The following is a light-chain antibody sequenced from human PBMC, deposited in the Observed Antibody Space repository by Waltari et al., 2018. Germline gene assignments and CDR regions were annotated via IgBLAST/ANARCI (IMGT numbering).Light chain of an antibody. CDR2: VAS. CDR1: QSVINN. Sequence: EIVMTQSPATLSVSPGERATLSCRASQSVINNLAWYQQKPGQAPRLLIYVASTRSTGSPARFSGSGSGTQFTLTISSLQSEDFAIYYCQQYNNWPLYTFGQGTKLEIK. J-gene: IGKJ2*01. V-gene: IGKV3-15*01. CDR3: QQYNNWPLYT.